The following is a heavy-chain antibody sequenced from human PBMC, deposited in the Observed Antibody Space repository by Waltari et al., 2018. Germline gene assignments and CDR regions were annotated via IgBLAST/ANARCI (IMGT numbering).Heavy chain of an antibody. CDR3: ARENRAGWDRYFDL. CDR1: GGSIRSGDYY. Sequence: QVQLQESGPGLVKPSQTLSLTCTVSGGSIRSGDYYWSWISQPPGKGLEWIAYIYYSGSTYYNPSLKSRITISLDTSRNQFSLNLSSVTAADTAVYYCARENRAGWDRYFDLWGRGTLVTVSS. D-gene: IGHD1-26*01. J-gene: IGHJ2*01. V-gene: IGHV4-30-4*08. CDR2: IYYSGST.